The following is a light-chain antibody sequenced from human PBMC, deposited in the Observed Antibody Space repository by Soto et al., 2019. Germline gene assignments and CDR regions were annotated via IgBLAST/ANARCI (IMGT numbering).Light chain of an antibody. CDR3: QQANSFPLT. CDR1: QGISSW. CDR2: TAS. J-gene: IGKJ4*01. Sequence: DIQMTQSPSSVSASVGDRVTITCRASQGISSWLVWYQQKPGKAPKFLIHTASSLQSGVPSRFSGSGSGTDFTLTISSLQPEDFATYYCQQANSFPLTFGGGTEVEIK. V-gene: IGKV1-12*01.